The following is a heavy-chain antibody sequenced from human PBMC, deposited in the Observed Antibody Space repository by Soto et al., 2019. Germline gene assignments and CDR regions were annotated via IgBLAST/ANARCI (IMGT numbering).Heavy chain of an antibody. CDR1: GYTFTSYG. V-gene: IGHV1-18*01. CDR3: ARDFYYYGSGSFGPAFDI. D-gene: IGHD3-10*01. J-gene: IGHJ3*02. CDR2: ISAYNGNT. Sequence: ASVKVSCKASGYTFTSYGISWVRQAPGQGLEWMGWISAYNGNTNYAQKLQGRVTMTTDTSTSTAYMELRSLRSDDTAVYYCARDFYYYGSGSFGPAFDIWGQGTMVTVSS.